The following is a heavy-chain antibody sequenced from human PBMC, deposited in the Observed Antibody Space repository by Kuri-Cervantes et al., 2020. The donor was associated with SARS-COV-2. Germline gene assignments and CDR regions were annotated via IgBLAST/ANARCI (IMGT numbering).Heavy chain of an antibody. J-gene: IGHJ4*02. D-gene: IGHD4/OR15-4a*01. CDR3: AKDGVGAHDF. V-gene: IGHV3-30*18. Sequence: GESLKISCAASGFNFSGTDMHWVRQAPGKGLEWVAFISYDGKNKNCIASGKGRFTISRDNFQNTLSLQLKSLRSEDAAMYYCAKDGVGAHDFWGQGTLVTVSS. CDR1: GFNFSGTD. CDR2: ISYDGKNK.